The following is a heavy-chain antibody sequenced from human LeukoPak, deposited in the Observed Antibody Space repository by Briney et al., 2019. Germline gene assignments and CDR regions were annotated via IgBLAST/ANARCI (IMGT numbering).Heavy chain of an antibody. D-gene: IGHD6-19*01. CDR1: GGSISSYY. CDR2: IYSSGST. J-gene: IGHJ5*02. CDR3: ASDQWLVNWFDP. V-gene: IGHV4-59*08. Sequence: SETLSLTCTVSGGSISSYYWSWIRQPPGKGLEWIGYIYSSGSTNYNPSLKSRVTISVDTSKNQFSLKLSSVTAADTAVYYCASDQWLVNWFDPWGQGTLVTVSS.